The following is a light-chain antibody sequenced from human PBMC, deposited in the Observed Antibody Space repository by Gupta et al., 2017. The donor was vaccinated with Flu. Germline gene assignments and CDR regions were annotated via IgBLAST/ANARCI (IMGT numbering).Light chain of an antibody. CDR2: DDR. Sequence: SYVLAQPPSASVAPGQTRSTTRGGNNIGSKSVHWYQQKPGQAPVVVVYDDRDRPSGIPERFSGSNSGNTATLTISRVEGGDEADYFCQVWDGSSDHCVFGTGTKVTVL. J-gene: IGLJ1*01. V-gene: IGLV3-21*02. CDR3: QVWDGSSDHCV. CDR1: NIGSKS.